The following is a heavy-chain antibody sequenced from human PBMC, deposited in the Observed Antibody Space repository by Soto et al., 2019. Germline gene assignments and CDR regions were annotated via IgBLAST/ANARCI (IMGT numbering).Heavy chain of an antibody. CDR2: IYYSGST. D-gene: IGHD3-10*01. J-gene: IGHJ6*02. Sequence: SETLSLTCTVSGGSISSSSYYWGWIRQPPGKGLEWIGSIYYSGSTYYNPSLKSRITISVDTSKNQFSLKRISMTAADTAVYYCARQGKRNDVLLWFGESNYYYYGMDVWGQGTTVTVSS. CDR1: GGSISSSSYY. V-gene: IGHV4-39*01. CDR3: ARQGKRNDVLLWFGESNYYYYGMDV.